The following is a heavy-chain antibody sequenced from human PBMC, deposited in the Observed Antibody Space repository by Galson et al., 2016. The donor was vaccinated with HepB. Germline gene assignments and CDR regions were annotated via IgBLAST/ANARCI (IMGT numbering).Heavy chain of an antibody. Sequence: SETLSLTCAVHGGSFRGFYWTWIRQSPGKGLEWIGEMDHSGRSNYNPSLKSRVTILVETSKNQFSLKMNSVTAADTALYYCVQGPRNVDVGVAATPIQIDAFEIAAKGKMV. CDR3: VQGPRNVDVGVAATPIQIDAFEI. CDR2: MDHSGRS. J-gene: IGHJ3*02. V-gene: IGHV4-34*01. D-gene: IGHD2-15*01. CDR1: GGSFRGFY.